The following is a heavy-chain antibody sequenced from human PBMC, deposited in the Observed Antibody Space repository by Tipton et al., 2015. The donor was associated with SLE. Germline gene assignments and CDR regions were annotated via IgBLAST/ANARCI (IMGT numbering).Heavy chain of an antibody. CDR3: ARYYCTTTRCYYFDY. Sequence: TLSLTCTVSGGSISSGSYYWSWIRQPAGKGLEWIGHIYTTGNTNYNPSLKSRVTISVDTSKNQFSLKLRSVTAADTAVYFCARYYCTTTRCYYFDYWGRGTLVTVSS. CDR1: GGSISSGSYY. D-gene: IGHD2-2*01. CDR2: IYTTGNT. J-gene: IGHJ4*02. V-gene: IGHV4-61*09.